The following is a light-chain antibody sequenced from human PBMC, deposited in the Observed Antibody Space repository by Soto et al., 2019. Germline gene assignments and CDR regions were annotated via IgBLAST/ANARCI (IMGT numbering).Light chain of an antibody. V-gene: IGKV1-33*01. CDR2: TAS. CDR3: QQHNSFSIT. J-gene: IGKJ5*01. Sequence: DIQMTQSPSSLSASVGDRVTITCQASQDISDSLNWYQQKPGKAPKLVIYTASNLESGVPSRFSGSGSGTEFTLTINSLQADDFATYYCQQHNSFSITFGQGTRLEIK. CDR1: QDISDS.